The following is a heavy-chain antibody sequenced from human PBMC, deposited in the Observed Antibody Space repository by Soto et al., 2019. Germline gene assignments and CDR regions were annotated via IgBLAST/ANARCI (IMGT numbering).Heavy chain of an antibody. D-gene: IGHD2-21*02. CDR1: GHSINSRSYY. Sequence: WGTLSLTCAVTGHSINSRSYYWGWIRQPPGKGLEWIGSIYYSGRTYNNPSLRSRVSMSIDTSKDQFSLKLKSVTAADTALYFCARQRTSVVTQAYFDVWGPG. V-gene: IGHV4-39*01. CDR2: IYYSGRT. J-gene: IGHJ4*02. CDR3: ARQRTSVVTQAYFDV.